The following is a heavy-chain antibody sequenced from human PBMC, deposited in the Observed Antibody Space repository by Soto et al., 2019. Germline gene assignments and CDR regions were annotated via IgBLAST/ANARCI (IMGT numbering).Heavy chain of an antibody. D-gene: IGHD6-25*01. J-gene: IGHJ4*02. CDR2: ISPLKGNT. CDR3: ARSGEHPFDF. CDR1: GYTFTNYV. Sequence: GASVKVSCKASGYTFTNYVIHWVRQAPGQGLEGMGWISPLKGNTKYAQKVQGRVSVTTDTSTNTVYMELSGLRYDDTALYYCARSGEHPFDFWGQGTLVTVSS. V-gene: IGHV1-18*01.